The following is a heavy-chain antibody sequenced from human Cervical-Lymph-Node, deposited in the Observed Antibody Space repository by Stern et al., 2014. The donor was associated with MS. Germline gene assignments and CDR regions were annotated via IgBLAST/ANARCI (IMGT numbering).Heavy chain of an antibody. V-gene: IGHV1-46*01. J-gene: IGHJ4*02. D-gene: IGHD6-13*01. CDR2: INPSGGST. CDR3: ARDLGTAAVFEY. CDR1: GYDFTSYY. Sequence: QLVQSGAEVKKPGASVKVSCKASGYDFTSYYIHWVRQAPGQGLEWMGIINPSGGSTSYAQKFQGRVTMTRDTSTSTVYRDLRSLRSEDTAVYYCARDLGTAAVFEYWGQGTLVTVSS.